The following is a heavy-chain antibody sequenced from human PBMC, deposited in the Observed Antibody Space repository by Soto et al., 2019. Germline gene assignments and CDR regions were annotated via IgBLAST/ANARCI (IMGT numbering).Heavy chain of an antibody. D-gene: IGHD2-8*01. CDR3: ARAPDIVLIRAYHYYGMDV. CDR2: ISYDGSNK. J-gene: IGHJ6*02. Sequence: GGSLRLSCAASVFTFSSYAMHWVRHAPGKGLEWVAVISYDGSNKYYADSVKGRFTISRDNSKNTLYVQMNSLRPEDTAVYYCARAPDIVLIRAYHYYGMDVWGQGTTVTVSS. CDR1: VFTFSSYA. V-gene: IGHV3-30-3*01.